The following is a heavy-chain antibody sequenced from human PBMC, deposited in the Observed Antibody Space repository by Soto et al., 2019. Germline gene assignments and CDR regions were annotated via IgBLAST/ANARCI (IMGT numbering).Heavy chain of an antibody. Sequence: SETLSLTCTVSGGSISSSSYYWGWIRQPPGKGLEWIGSIYYSGSTYYNPSLKSRVTISVDTSKNQFSLKLSSVTAADTAVYYCARREEQLVGFNWFDPWGQGTLVTVSS. V-gene: IGHV4-39*01. D-gene: IGHD6-6*01. CDR2: IYYSGST. CDR1: GGSISSSSYY. J-gene: IGHJ5*02. CDR3: ARREEQLVGFNWFDP.